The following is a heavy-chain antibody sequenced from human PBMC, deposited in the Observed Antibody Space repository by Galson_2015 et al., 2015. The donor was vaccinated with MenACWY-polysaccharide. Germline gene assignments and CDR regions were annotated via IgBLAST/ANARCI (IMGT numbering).Heavy chain of an antibody. J-gene: IGHJ3*02. Sequence: SLRLSCAASGFTFNNYWMTWVRQAPGKGLEWVANITKDGSEKYYADSVKGRFTISRDNAENSLYLQMSSLSAEDTAIYYCAREPPVNTLHSFDTWGQATGVTVSS. CDR1: GFTFNNYW. CDR3: AREPPVNTLHSFDT. D-gene: IGHD2/OR15-2a*01. CDR2: ITKDGSEK. V-gene: IGHV3-7*01.